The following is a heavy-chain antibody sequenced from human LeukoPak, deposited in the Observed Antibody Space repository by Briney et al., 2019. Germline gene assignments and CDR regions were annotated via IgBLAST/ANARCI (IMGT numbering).Heavy chain of an antibody. Sequence: GGSLRLSCAASGFTFSRYSMNWVRQAPGKGLEWVSSISSSSSFIYYADSVKGRLTISRDNANNSLYLQMNSLRAEDTAVYYCARDPPLGSCSTISCPHLDYWGQGTLVTVSS. CDR3: ARDPPLGSCSTISCPHLDY. J-gene: IGHJ4*02. CDR2: ISSSSSFI. V-gene: IGHV3-21*01. CDR1: GFTFSRYS. D-gene: IGHD2-2*01.